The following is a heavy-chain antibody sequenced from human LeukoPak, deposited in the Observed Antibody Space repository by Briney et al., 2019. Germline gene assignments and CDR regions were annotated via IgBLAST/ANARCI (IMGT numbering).Heavy chain of an antibody. Sequence: GGSLGLSCAASGFTFSSYWISWVRQAPGKGLEWVANIKRDGSEKDYVDSVKGRFIISRDNAKNSLYLQMNSLRVEDTAVYYCARDDDRDGRCAYWGQGTLVTVSS. D-gene: IGHD2-21*02. CDR2: IKRDGSEK. CDR3: ARDDDRDGRCAY. J-gene: IGHJ4*02. CDR1: GFTFSSYW. V-gene: IGHV3-7*01.